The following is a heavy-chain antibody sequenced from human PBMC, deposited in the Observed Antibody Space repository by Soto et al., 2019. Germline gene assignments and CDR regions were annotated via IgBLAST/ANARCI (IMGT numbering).Heavy chain of an antibody. D-gene: IGHD6-25*01. Sequence: GESLKISCKGSGYTFTAYWIGWVRQMPGKGLEWMGIIYPGDSDTRYSPSFQGQVTISADKSISTAYLQWSSLKASDTAMFYCARGGYSGNSKDPFYIWGPGTMVTVSS. CDR1: GYTFTAYW. CDR2: IYPGDSDT. J-gene: IGHJ3*02. V-gene: IGHV5-51*01. CDR3: ARGGYSGNSKDPFYI.